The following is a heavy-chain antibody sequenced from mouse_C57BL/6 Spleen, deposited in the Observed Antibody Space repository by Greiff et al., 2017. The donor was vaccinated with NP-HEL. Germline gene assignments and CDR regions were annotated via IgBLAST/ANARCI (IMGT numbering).Heavy chain of an antibody. J-gene: IGHJ1*03. CDR1: GYTFTDYE. V-gene: IGHV1-15*01. CDR3: TRPLYGSSPYWYFDV. CDR2: IDPETGGT. Sequence: VQLQQSGAELVRPGASVTLSCKASGYTFTDYEMHWVKQTPVHGLEWIGAIDPETGGTAYNQKFKGKAILTADKSSSTAYMELRSLTSEDSAVYYCTRPLYGSSPYWYFDVWGTGTTVTVSS. D-gene: IGHD1-1*01.